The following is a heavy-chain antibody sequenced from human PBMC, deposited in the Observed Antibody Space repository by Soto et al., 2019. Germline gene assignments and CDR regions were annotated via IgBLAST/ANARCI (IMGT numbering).Heavy chain of an antibody. J-gene: IGHJ5*02. CDR2: AYYSGSP. V-gene: IGHV4-31*03. CDR3: ATATDEIAAALST. D-gene: IGHD6-13*01. CDR1: GASISSGTYY. Sequence: QVQLQESGPRRVKPSQTLSLTCTVSGASISSGTYYWSWIRQHPGKGLEWIGYAYYSGSPYYNPSLKIRITISIDTSKNQFSLKLSSVTAADTAVYYCATATDEIAAALSTWGQGTLVTVSS.